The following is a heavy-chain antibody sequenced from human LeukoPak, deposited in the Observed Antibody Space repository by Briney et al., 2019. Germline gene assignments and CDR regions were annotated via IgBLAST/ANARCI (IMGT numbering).Heavy chain of an antibody. CDR1: GYSISSGYY. Sequence: SETLSLTCTVSGYSISSGYYWGWIRQPPGKGLEWIGSIYHSGSTYYNPSLKSRVTISVATSKNQFSLKLSSVTAADTAVYYCARDLGIAARPDYWGQGTLVTVSS. D-gene: IGHD6-6*01. CDR2: IYHSGST. CDR3: ARDLGIAARPDY. J-gene: IGHJ4*02. V-gene: IGHV4-38-2*02.